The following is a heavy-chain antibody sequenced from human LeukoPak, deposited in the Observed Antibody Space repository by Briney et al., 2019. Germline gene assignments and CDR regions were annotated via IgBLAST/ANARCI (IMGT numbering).Heavy chain of an antibody. CDR1: GFTFSSFD. CDR3: ARGPPRGKYYYMDV. CDR2: IGTASDT. J-gene: IGHJ6*03. V-gene: IGHV3-13*01. Sequence: GGSLRLSCAASGFTFSSFDMRWVRHPTGQGVEGVSTIGTASDTYYPGSVEGRFTLSRDNAKTSLYLQMNSLTAGDTAVYYCARGPPRGKYYYMDVWGKGTTVTVSS. D-gene: IGHD1-1*01.